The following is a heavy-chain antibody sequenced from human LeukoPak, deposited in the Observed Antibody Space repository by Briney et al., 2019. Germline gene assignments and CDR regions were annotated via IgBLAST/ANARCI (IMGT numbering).Heavy chain of an antibody. CDR3: ARGTDSRSWSPEYFQH. Sequence: GGSLRLSCAASGFSFSNAWMDWVRRAPGKGLEWVGRIKSKTDGGTAHYAAPVKGRFTISRDDSRNTLYLQMNSLRAADTAVYYCARGTDSRSWSPEYFQHWGQGTLVTVSS. CDR1: GFSFSNAW. J-gene: IGHJ1*01. CDR2: IKSKTDGGTA. V-gene: IGHV3-15*01. D-gene: IGHD6-13*01.